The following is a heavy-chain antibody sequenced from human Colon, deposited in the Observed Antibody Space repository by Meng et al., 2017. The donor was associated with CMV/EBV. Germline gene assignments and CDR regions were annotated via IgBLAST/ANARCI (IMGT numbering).Heavy chain of an antibody. D-gene: IGHD4-11*01. Sequence: ASVTVSCKATGYTFSSYGINWVRQVPGQGLEWMRYISDYSRSLKYAERFQGRITLSTDASRNTAYMEMRSLTSDDTAVYFCARDRIEVAPATVDNDAFDIWGQGTTVTVSS. CDR2: ISDYSRSL. CDR3: ARDRIEVAPATVDNDAFDI. J-gene: IGHJ3*02. V-gene: IGHV1-18*01. CDR1: GYTFSSYG.